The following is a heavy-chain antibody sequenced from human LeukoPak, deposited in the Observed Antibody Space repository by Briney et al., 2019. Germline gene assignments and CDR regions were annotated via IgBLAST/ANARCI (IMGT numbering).Heavy chain of an antibody. CDR1: GFTVSSNY. D-gene: IGHD3-22*01. J-gene: IGHJ4*02. CDR3: ARQVYYDSSGYLYDY. Sequence: GGSLRLSCAASGFTVSSNYMSWVRQAPGKGLEWVLVIYSGGSTYYADSVKGRFTISRDNAKNSLYLQMNSLRAEDTAVYYCARQVYYDSSGYLYDYWGQGTLVTVSS. CDR2: IYSGGST. V-gene: IGHV3-66*04.